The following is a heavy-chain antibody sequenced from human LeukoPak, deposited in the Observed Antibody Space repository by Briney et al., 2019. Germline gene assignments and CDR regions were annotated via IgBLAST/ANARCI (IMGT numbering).Heavy chain of an antibody. Sequence: GSLRLSCAASGFTVSSNYMSWVRQAPGKGLEWVSVIYSGGSTYYADSVKGRFTTSRDNSKNTLYLQMNSLRAEDTAVYYCARASIRHSRDTSMVSSFGGFDYWGQGTLVTVSS. J-gene: IGHJ4*02. CDR3: ARASIRHSRDTSMVSSFGGFDY. V-gene: IGHV3-53*01. D-gene: IGHD5-18*01. CDR2: IYSGGST. CDR1: GFTVSSNY.